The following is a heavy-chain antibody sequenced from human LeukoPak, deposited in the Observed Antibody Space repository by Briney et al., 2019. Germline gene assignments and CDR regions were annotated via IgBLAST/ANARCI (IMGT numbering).Heavy chain of an antibody. D-gene: IGHD5-24*01. CDR3: ARAAMNLDGYNWWYFDY. J-gene: IGHJ4*02. Sequence: ASVKVSCKASGYTFTGYYMHWVRQAPGQGLEWMGWINPNSGGTNYAQKFQGWVTMTRDTSISAAYMELSRLRSDDTAVYYCARAAMNLDGYNWWYFDYWGQGTLVTVSS. CDR1: GYTFTGYY. V-gene: IGHV1-2*04. CDR2: INPNSGGT.